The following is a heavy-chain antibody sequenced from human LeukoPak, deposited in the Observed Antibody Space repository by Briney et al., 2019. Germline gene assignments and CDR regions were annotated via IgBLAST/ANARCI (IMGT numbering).Heavy chain of an antibody. Sequence: SETLSLTCTVSGGSISSSSYYWGWIRQPPGKGLEWIGSIYYSGSTYYNPSLKSRVTISVDTSKNQFSLKLSSVTAADTAVYYCARETLPPVTVTTNNWFDPWGQGTLVTVSS. CDR3: ARETLPPVTVTTNNWFDP. V-gene: IGHV4-39*07. D-gene: IGHD4-17*01. J-gene: IGHJ5*02. CDR2: IYYSGST. CDR1: GGSISSSSYY.